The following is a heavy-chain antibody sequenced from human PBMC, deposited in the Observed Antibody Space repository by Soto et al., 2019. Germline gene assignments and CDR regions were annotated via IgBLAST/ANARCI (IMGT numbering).Heavy chain of an antibody. D-gene: IGHD3-22*01. CDR2: INPNSGGT. Sequence: ASVKVSCKASGYTFTGYYMHWVRQAPGQGLEWMGWINPNSGGTNYAQKFQGRVTMTRDTSISTAYVELSRLRSDDTAVYYCARAPRYYYDSSGYHTEFDPWGQGTLVTVSS. CDR1: GYTFTGYY. J-gene: IGHJ5*02. CDR3: ARAPRYYYDSSGYHTEFDP. V-gene: IGHV1-2*02.